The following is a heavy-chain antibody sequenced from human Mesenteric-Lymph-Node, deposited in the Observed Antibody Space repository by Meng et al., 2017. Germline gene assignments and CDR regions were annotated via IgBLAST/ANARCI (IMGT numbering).Heavy chain of an antibody. J-gene: IGHJ4*02. V-gene: IGHV1-2*06. Sequence: VQLVQSGAEVKSPGASVKVPCKASAYTLPGYYMHWVRQAPGQGLEWMGRINPNSGGTNYAQKFQGRLSVTRDTSTNTVYMELNNLGSDDTAVYYCARALDYWGQGTLVTVSS. CDR3: ARALDY. CDR1: AYTLPGYY. CDR2: INPNSGGT.